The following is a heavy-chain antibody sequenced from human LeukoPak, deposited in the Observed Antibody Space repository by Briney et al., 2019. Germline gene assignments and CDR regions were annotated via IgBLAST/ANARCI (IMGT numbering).Heavy chain of an antibody. J-gene: IGHJ4*02. D-gene: IGHD3-3*01. Sequence: SETLSLTFTVSGGSISSYYWSWIRQPPGKGLEWIGYIYYSGSTNYNPSLKSRVTISVHTSKNQFSLKLSSVTAADTAVYYCAAERITIFGVGTYFDYWGQGTLVTVSS. CDR3: AAERITIFGVGTYFDY. CDR1: GGSISSYY. V-gene: IGHV4-59*03. CDR2: IYYSGST.